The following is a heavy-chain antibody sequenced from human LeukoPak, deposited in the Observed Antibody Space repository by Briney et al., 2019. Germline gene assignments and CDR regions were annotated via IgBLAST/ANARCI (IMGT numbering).Heavy chain of an antibody. CDR3: VRGGGTAHFDY. CDR1: GYTFTSYN. CDR2: VHPTSGGT. Sequence: ASVKVSCKASGYTFTSYNMHWVRQAPGQGLEWMGWVHPTSGGTNYAQKFQGRVTMTRDTSISTAYMELRSLTSDDTAVYFCVRGGGTAHFDYWGQGALVTVSS. J-gene: IGHJ4*02. V-gene: IGHV1-2*02. D-gene: IGHD1-26*01.